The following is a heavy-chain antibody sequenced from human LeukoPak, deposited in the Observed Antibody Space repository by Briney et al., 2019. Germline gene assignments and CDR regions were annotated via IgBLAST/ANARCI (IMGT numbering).Heavy chain of an antibody. J-gene: IGHJ4*02. CDR2: ISSSGSML. D-gene: IGHD6-13*01. CDR1: GFTFTDYY. Sequence: GGSLRLSCTVSGFTFTDYYMSWVRQAPGKGLEWVLYISSSGSMLHYADSVEGRFTISRDNAKNSLYLQMSSLRVEDTAVYYCTRRPYSSSWYYFDYWGQGTLVTVSS. V-gene: IGHV3-11*04. CDR3: TRRPYSSSWYYFDY.